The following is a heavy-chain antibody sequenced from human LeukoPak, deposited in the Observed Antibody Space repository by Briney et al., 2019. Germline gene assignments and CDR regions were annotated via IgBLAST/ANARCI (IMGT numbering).Heavy chain of an antibody. V-gene: IGHV3-64*01. Sequence: GGSLRLSCAASGFTFSSYAMHWVRQAPGKGLEYVSAISSNGGSTYYANSVKGRFTISRDNSKNTLYLQMGSLRAEDMAVYYCASIAARNHDAFDIWGQGTMVTVSS. CDR2: ISSNGGST. J-gene: IGHJ3*02. D-gene: IGHD6-6*01. CDR1: GFTFSSYA. CDR3: ASIAARNHDAFDI.